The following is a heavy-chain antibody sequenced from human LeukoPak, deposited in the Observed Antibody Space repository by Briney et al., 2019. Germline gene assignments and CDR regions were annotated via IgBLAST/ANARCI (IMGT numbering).Heavy chain of an antibody. J-gene: IGHJ4*02. D-gene: IGHD6-19*01. Sequence: ASVKVSCKASGYTFTDYYIHWVRQAPGQGLEWMGWINPHSGGTNIARKFQGRVTMTRDTSISTAYMELSRLTSDDTAVYYCARGREVAGTVGYWGQGTLVTVSS. CDR2: INPHSGGT. CDR1: GYTFTDYY. V-gene: IGHV1-2*02. CDR3: ARGREVAGTVGY.